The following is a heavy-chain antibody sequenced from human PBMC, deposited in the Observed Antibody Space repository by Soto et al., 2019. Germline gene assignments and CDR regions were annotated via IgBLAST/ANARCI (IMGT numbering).Heavy chain of an antibody. CDR3: AGETTVTTNGFEP. CDR2: VWYDGSNK. V-gene: IGHV3-33*01. CDR1: GFTFSSYV. J-gene: IGHJ5*02. D-gene: IGHD4-17*01. Sequence: QGQLVESGGGVVQPGRSLRLACAASGFTFSSYVMHWVRQAPGRGLEWVAVVWYDGSNKYYADSVKGRFAISRDNSKNTLYLQMNNLRAEDTAVYYWAGETTVTTNGFEPWGQGTLVTVSS.